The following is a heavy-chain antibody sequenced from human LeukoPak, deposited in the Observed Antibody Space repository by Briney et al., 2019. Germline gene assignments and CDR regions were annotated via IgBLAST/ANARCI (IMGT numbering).Heavy chain of an antibody. D-gene: IGHD4-17*01. J-gene: IGHJ6*02. V-gene: IGHV3-30-3*01. CDR1: GFTFSSYA. CDR3: ARDNKSYGDYSRSRVYYYYGMDV. CDR2: ISYDGSNK. Sequence: GGSLRLSCAASGFTFSSYAMHWVRQAPGKGLEWVAVISYDGSNKYYADSVKGRFTISRDNSKNTLYLQMNSLRAEDTAVYYCARDNKSYGDYSRSRVYYYYGMDVWGQGTTVTVSS.